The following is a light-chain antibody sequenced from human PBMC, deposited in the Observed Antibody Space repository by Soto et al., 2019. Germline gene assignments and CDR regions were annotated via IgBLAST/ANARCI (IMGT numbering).Light chain of an antibody. Sequence: GQTARITCGGXXIGSKSVHWYQQKPGQAPVLVAYDDSDRPSGIPERFSGSNSGNTATLTISRVEAGDEADYYCQVWDSSSDHVVFGGGTKLTVL. CDR1: XIGSKS. J-gene: IGLJ2*01. CDR3: QVWDSSSDHVV. CDR2: DDS. V-gene: IGLV3-21*02.